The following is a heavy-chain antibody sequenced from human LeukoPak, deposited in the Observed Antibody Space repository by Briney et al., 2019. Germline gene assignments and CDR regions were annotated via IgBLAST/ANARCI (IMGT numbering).Heavy chain of an antibody. CDR3: ARDQYGGDYFDY. CDR2: ISSSGGTI. D-gene: IGHD2/OR15-2a*01. V-gene: IGHV3-48*03. CDR1: GFTFSSYE. J-gene: IGHJ4*02. Sequence: PGGSLRLSCAASGFTFSSYEMNWVRQAPGKGLEWVSYISSSGGTIYYADSVKGRFTISRDNAKNSLYLQMNSLRAEDTAVYYCARDQYGGDYFDYWGQGTLVTVSS.